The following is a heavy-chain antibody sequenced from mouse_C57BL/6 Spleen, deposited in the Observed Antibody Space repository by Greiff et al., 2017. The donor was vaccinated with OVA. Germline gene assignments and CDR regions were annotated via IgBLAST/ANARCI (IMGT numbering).Heavy chain of an antibody. Sequence: QVQLQQPGAELVKPGASVKLSCKASGYTFTSYWMTWVKQRPGQGLEWIGDIYPGSGSTNYNEKFKSKATLTVDTSSSTAYMQLSSLTSEDSAVYYCAREGYYGSSYFDYWGQGTTLTVSS. CDR2: IYPGSGST. J-gene: IGHJ2*01. CDR1: GYTFTSYW. V-gene: IGHV1-55*01. D-gene: IGHD1-1*01. CDR3: AREGYYGSSYFDY.